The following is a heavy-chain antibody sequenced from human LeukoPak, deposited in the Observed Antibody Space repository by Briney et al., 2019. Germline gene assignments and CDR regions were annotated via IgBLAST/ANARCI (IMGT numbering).Heavy chain of an antibody. CDR2: ISSSSSTI. V-gene: IGHV3-48*04. CDR3: ARGPDILTGYCHFDY. J-gene: IGHJ4*02. Sequence: PGGSLRLPCAASGFTFSSYSMNWVRQAPGKGLEWVSYISSSSSTIYYADSVKGRFTISRDNAKNSLYLQMNSLRAEDTAVYYCARGPDILTGYCHFDYWGQGTLVTVSS. D-gene: IGHD3-9*01. CDR1: GFTFSSYS.